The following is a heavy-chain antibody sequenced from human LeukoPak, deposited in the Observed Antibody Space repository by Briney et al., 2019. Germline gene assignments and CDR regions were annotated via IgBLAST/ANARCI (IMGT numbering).Heavy chain of an antibody. Sequence: AESLWISCKGSGYSFTSYWINWVRQMPGKGLEWMGRIDPSDSYTNYSPSFQGHVTISTDKSISTAYLQWSSLKASDTAMYYCARQGLDGDYVDYWGQRTVVSVSS. CDR2: IDPSDSYT. D-gene: IGHD4-17*01. J-gene: IGHJ4*02. CDR1: GYSFTSYW. V-gene: IGHV5-10-1*01. CDR3: ARQGLDGDYVDY.